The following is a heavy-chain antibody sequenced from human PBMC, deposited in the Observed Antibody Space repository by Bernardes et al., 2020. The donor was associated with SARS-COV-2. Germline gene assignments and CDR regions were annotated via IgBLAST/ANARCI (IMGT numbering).Heavy chain of an antibody. J-gene: IGHJ4*02. Sequence: GGSLKVSCAASGFNFGSYSMSWVRQAPGKGLEWVAGIRGSGSDTYYADSMKGRFTISRDNSKNTLSLQMDSLRPEDTAVYYCAKGGSTWSALFDHWGRGTLVTVSS. CDR3: AKGGSTWSALFDH. CDR2: IRGSGSDT. D-gene: IGHD6-13*01. V-gene: IGHV3-23*01. CDR1: GFNFGSYS.